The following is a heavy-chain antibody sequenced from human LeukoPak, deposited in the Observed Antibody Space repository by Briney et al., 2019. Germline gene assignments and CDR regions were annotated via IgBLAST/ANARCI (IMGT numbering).Heavy chain of an antibody. CDR2: IIAYSGNT. D-gene: IGHD2-2*03. V-gene: IGHV1-18*01. J-gene: IGHJ4*02. CDR3: ARNGYCSSTCCLFDY. Sequence: EASVKVSCKASGYTFTSYGVSWVRQAPGQGLEWMGWIIAYSGNTNYAQKFRGRVTMTTDTATSTAYMELRSLISDDTAVYYCARNGYCSSTCCLFDYWGQGTLVTVSS. CDR1: GYTFTSYG.